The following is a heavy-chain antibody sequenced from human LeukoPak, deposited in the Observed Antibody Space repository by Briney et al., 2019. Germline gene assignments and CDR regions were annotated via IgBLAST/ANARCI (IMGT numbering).Heavy chain of an antibody. CDR3: ARDQTPMVWEAWYDAFDI. CDR2: IKQDGSEK. CDR1: GFTFSSYW. D-gene: IGHD3-10*01. J-gene: IGHJ3*02. Sequence: GGSLRLSCAASGFTFSSYWMSWVRQPPGKGLEWVANIKQDGSEKYYVDSVKGRFTISRDNAKNSLYLQINSLRAEDTAVYYCARDQTPMVWEAWYDAFDIWGQGTMVAVSS. V-gene: IGHV3-7*01.